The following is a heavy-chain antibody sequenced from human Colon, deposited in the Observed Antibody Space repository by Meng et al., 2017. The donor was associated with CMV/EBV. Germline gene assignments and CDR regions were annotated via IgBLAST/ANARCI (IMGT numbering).Heavy chain of an antibody. CDR3: AREKATVTTFMLLY. CDR2: ISTYNGNT. CDR1: GYTFNSYP. Sequence: QVQLVQSGSELKKPGASVKVSCTASGYTFNSYPVSWVRQAPGQGLEWMGWISTYNGNTNYAQKFQGRLTLTTDTSTSTAYMELRGLRSDDTAVYYCAREKATVTTFMLLYWGLGTLVTVSS. J-gene: IGHJ4*02. D-gene: IGHD4-17*01. V-gene: IGHV1-18*01.